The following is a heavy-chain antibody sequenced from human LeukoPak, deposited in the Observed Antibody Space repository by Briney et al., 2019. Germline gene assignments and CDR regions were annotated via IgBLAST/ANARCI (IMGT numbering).Heavy chain of an antibody. CDR1: GGTFSSYA. V-gene: IGHV1-69*05. CDR3: ASLHYDGNPNVAN. CDR2: IIPIFGTA. J-gene: IGHJ4*02. Sequence: SVKVSCKASGGTFSSYAISWVRQAPGQGLEWMGRIIPIFGTANYAQKFQGRITITTDESTSTAYMELSSLRSEDTAVYYCASLHYDGNPNVANWGQGTLVTVSS. D-gene: IGHD3-22*01.